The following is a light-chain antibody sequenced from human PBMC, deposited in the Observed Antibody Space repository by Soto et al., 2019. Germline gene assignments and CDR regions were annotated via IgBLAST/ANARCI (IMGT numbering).Light chain of an antibody. CDR3: QQYNSYSWT. CDR1: QGISRS. V-gene: IGKV1D-16*01. Sequence: DIQMTQSPCSLSASVGDRATITCRASQGISRSLAWYQQKPGKAPQLLIYSASSLQSGVPSRFSGSGSGTEFTLTISSLQPDDFATYYCQQYNSYSWTFGQGTKVDIK. J-gene: IGKJ1*01. CDR2: SAS.